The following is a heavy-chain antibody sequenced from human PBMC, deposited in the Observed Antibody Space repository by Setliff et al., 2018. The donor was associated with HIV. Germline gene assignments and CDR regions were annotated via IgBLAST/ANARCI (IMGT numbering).Heavy chain of an antibody. Sequence: SETLSLTCSVSGYSMSSGYYWGWIRQPAGKGLEWIGRIYTSGSTNYNPSLKSRVTISVDTSKNQFSLKLSSVTAADTAVYYCARRRDGSSWYRGDFDYWGQGTLVTVSS. D-gene: IGHD6-13*01. V-gene: IGHV4-61*02. CDR2: IYTSGST. CDR1: GYSMSSGYY. J-gene: IGHJ4*02. CDR3: ARRRDGSSWYRGDFDY.